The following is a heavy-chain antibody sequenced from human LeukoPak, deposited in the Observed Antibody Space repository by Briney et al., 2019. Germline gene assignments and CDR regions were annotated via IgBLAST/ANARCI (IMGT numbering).Heavy chain of an antibody. D-gene: IGHD6-19*01. CDR2: INSSSTYI. Sequence: GGSLRRSCAASGFTFSSYGMNWVRPAPGKGLEWVSSINSSSTYIYYADSGKGRFTISRANAKNSLELQMNRLTAEDTAVYYCARDLSHSSGWYRWGQGTLVTVSS. CDR1: GFTFSSYG. J-gene: IGHJ4*02. CDR3: ARDLSHSSGWYR. V-gene: IGHV3-21*01.